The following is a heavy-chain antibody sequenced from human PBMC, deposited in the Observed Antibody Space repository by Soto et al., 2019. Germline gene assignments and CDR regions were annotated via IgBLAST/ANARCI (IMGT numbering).Heavy chain of an antibody. CDR3: ARGPGGFEEFSLDY. Sequence: PSETLSLTCTVSGGSVSSTSYYWSWIRQPPGKGLEWIGYIHYSGSTNYNPSLKSRITMSVETSKNQVSLKLNSVTDADTAVYYCARGPGGFEEFSLDYWGQGTLGT. D-gene: IGHD3-10*01. J-gene: IGHJ4*02. CDR1: GGSVSSTSYY. CDR2: IHYSGST. V-gene: IGHV4-61*01.